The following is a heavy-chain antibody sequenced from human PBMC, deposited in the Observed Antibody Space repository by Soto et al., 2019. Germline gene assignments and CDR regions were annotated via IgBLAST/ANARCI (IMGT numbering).Heavy chain of an antibody. V-gene: IGHV1-2*02. CDR3: AREGWFGELLWFDP. J-gene: IGHJ5*02. CDR1: GYTFTGYY. D-gene: IGHD3-10*01. Sequence: PPPSVKVSCKASGYTFTGYYMHWVRQAPGQGLEWMGWINPNSGGTNYAQKFQGRVTMTRDTSISTAYMELSRLRSDDTAVYYCAREGWFGELLWFDPWGQGTLVTVSS. CDR2: INPNSGGT.